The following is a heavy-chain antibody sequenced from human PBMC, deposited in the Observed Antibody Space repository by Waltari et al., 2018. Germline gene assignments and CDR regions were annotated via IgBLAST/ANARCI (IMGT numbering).Heavy chain of an antibody. J-gene: IGHJ5*02. Sequence: QLQLQESGPGLVKPSETVSLTCTVSGGSISSRSYYWGWIRQPPGKGLEWIGSIYYSGSTYYNPSLKSRVTISVDTSKNQFSLKLSSVTAADTAVYYCARRAHSGSSLGVWFDPWGQGTPVTVSS. CDR2: IYYSGST. CDR1: GGSISSRSYY. CDR3: ARRAHSGSSLGVWFDP. D-gene: IGHD1-26*01. V-gene: IGHV4-39*07.